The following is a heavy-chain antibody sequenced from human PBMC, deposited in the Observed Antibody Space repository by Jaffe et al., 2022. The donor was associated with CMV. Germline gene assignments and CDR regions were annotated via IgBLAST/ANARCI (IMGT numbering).Heavy chain of an antibody. Sequence: QVQLVQSGAEVKKPGSSVKVSCKASGGTFNNYAINWVRQAPGQGLDLMGRIIPILGITNYARKFQGRVTITADKSTSTAYMELSNLRSADTAVYYCASSSSGGTAVNFYYYYMEVWGKGTAITVSS. CDR2: IIPILGIT. V-gene: IGHV1-69*09. J-gene: IGHJ6*03. CDR3: ASSSSGGTAVNFYYYYMEV. CDR1: GGTFNNYA. D-gene: IGHD6-19*01.